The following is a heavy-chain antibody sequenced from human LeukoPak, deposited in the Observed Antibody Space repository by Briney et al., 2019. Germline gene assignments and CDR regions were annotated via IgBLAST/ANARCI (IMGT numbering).Heavy chain of an antibody. J-gene: IGHJ3*02. CDR2: IYPGDSDT. CDR1: GYSFTSYW. V-gene: IGHV5-51*01. D-gene: IGHD3-16*01. CDR3: ARSFYVWGSYDAFDI. Sequence: GESLKISSKGSGYSFTSYWIGWVRQMPGKGLEGMGIIYPGDSDTRYSPSFQGQVTISADKSISTAYLQWSSLKASDTAMYYCARSFYVWGSYDAFDIWGQGTMVTVSS.